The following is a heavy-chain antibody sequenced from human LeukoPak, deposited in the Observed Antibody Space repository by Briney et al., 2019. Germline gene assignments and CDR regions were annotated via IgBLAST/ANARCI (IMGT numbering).Heavy chain of an antibody. Sequence: SQTLSLTCTVSGGSISSGSYYWSWIRQPAGKGLEWIGRIYTSGSTNYNPSLKSRVTISVDTSKNQFSLKLSSVTAADTAVYYCARETPSRYCSGGSCHSWGQGTLVTVSS. CDR3: ARETPSRYCSGGSCHS. J-gene: IGHJ4*02. D-gene: IGHD2-15*01. V-gene: IGHV4-61*02. CDR2: IYTSGST. CDR1: GGSISSGSYY.